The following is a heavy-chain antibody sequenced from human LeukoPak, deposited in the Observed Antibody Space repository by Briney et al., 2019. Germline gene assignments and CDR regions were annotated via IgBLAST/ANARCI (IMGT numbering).Heavy chain of an antibody. V-gene: IGHV3-7*01. D-gene: IGHD3-3*01. CDR1: GFTFSSYW. Sequence: GGSLRLSCAASGFTFSSYWMSWVRQAPGKGLEWVANIKQDGSEKYYVDSVKGRFTISRDNAKNSLYLQMNSLRAEDTAVYYCARRFFKKSYYMDVWGKGTTVTVSS. J-gene: IGHJ6*03. CDR2: IKQDGSEK. CDR3: ARRFFKKSYYMDV.